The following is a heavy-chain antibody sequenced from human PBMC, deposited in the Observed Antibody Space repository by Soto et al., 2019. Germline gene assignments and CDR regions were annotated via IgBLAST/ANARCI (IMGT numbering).Heavy chain of an antibody. Sequence: GASVKVSCKASGYTFTDYCMHWVRQAPGQGLEWMGWINPNSGATNYAQKFQGRITMTRDTSITTAYMEMSRLRSDDTADTAIYYCARSLKRADAFDIWGQGTMVTVSS. CDR1: GYTFTDYC. V-gene: IGHV1-2*02. CDR3: ARSLKRADAFDI. CDR2: INPNSGAT. J-gene: IGHJ3*02.